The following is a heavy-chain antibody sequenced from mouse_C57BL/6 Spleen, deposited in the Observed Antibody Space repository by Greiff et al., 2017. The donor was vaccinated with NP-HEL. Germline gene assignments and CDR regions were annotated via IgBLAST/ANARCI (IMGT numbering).Heavy chain of an antibody. Sequence: EVHLVESGEGLVKPGGSLKLSCAASGFTFSSYAMSWVRQTPEKRLEWVAYISSGGDYIYYADTVKGRFTISRDNARNTLYLQMSSLKSEDTAMYYCTRFGTRSYYFDYWGQGTTLTVSS. V-gene: IGHV5-9-1*02. J-gene: IGHJ2*01. CDR3: TRFGTRSYYFDY. CDR1: GFTFSSYA. CDR2: ISSGGDYI. D-gene: IGHD2-14*01.